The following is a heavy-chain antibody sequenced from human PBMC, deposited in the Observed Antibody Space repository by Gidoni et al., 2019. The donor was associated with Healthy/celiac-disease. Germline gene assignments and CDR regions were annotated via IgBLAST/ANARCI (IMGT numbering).Heavy chain of an antibody. D-gene: IGHD3-3*01. V-gene: IGHV3-66*01. CDR3: ARTPSRDYDFWSGLYYFDY. CDR2: IYSGGST. Sequence: EVQLVESGGGLVQPGGSLRLSCAASGFTVSSNYMSWVRQAPGKGLEWVSVIYSGGSTYYADSLKGRFTISRDNSKNTLYLQMNSLRAEDTAVYYCARTPSRDYDFWSGLYYFDYWGQGTLVTVSS. CDR1: GFTVSSNY. J-gene: IGHJ4*02.